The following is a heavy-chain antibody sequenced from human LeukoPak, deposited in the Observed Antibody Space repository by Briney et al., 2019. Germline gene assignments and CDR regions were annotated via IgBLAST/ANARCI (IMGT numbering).Heavy chain of an antibody. CDR3: AANYDILTGYQN. D-gene: IGHD3-9*01. CDR1: GYILTELS. V-gene: IGHV1-24*01. Sequence: GASVKVSCKVSGYILTELSMHWVRQAPGKGLEWMGGFDPEDGETIYAQKFQGRVTMTEDTSTDTAYMELSSLRSEDTAVYYCAANYDILTGYQNWGQGTLVTVSS. CDR2: FDPEDGET. J-gene: IGHJ4*02.